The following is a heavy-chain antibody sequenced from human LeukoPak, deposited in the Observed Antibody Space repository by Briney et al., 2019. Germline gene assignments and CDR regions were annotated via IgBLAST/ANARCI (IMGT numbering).Heavy chain of an antibody. CDR2: IIPIFGTA. V-gene: IGHV1-69*05. Sequence: SVKVSCKASGGTFSSYAISWVRQAPGQGLEWMGGIIPIFGTANYAQKFQGRVTITTDESTSTAHMELSSLRSEDTAVYYCARKAVVPGDAFDIWGQGTMVTVSS. CDR1: GGTFSSYA. CDR3: ARKAVVPGDAFDI. J-gene: IGHJ3*02. D-gene: IGHD2-2*01.